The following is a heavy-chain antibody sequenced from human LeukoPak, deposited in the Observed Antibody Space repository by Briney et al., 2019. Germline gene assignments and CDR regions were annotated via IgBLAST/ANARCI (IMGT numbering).Heavy chain of an antibody. V-gene: IGHV4-34*01. CDR3: ARARPGANYYYYYYMDV. CDR2: INHSGST. Sequence: SETLSLTCAVYGGSFSGYYWSWIRQPPGKGLEWIGEINHSGSTNYNPSLKSRVTISVDTSKNQFSLKLSSVTAADTAVYYCARARPGANYYYYYYMDVWGKGTTVTVSS. D-gene: IGHD1-26*01. J-gene: IGHJ6*03. CDR1: GGSFSGYY.